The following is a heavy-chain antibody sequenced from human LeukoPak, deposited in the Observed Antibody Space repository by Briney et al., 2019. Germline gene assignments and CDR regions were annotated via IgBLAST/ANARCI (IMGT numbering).Heavy chain of an antibody. J-gene: IGHJ4*02. CDR2: IYTSGST. Sequence: SETLSLTCTVSGGSISRSTYYWSWIRQPAGKGLEWIGRIYTSGSTNYNPSLKRRVTISVDTSKNQFSLKLSSVTAADTAVYYCARDITGSFDYWGQGNLVTVSS. V-gene: IGHV4-61*02. D-gene: IGHD1-14*01. CDR1: GGSISRSTYY. CDR3: ARDITGSFDY.